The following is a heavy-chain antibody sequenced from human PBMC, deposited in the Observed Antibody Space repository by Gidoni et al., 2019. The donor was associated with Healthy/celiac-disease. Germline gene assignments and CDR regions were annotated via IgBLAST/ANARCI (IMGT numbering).Heavy chain of an antibody. J-gene: IGHJ6*02. V-gene: IGHV1-46*01. CDR2: INPSGGST. D-gene: IGHD5-12*01. CDR1: GYTFTSYY. Sequence: QVQLVQSGAEVKKPGASVKVSCKASGYTFTSYYMHWVRQAPGQGLEWMGIINPSGGSTSYAQKFQGRVTMTRDTSMSTVYMELSSLRSEDTAVYYCARVRIGWLQSRGPYGMDVWGQGTTVTVSS. CDR3: ARVRIGWLQSRGPYGMDV.